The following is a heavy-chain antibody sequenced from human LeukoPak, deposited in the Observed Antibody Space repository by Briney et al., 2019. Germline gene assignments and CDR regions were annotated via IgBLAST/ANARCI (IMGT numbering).Heavy chain of an antibody. CDR1: GFTFSSYG. Sequence: PGGSLRLSCAASGFTFSSYGMHWARQAPGKGLEWVAFIRYDGSNKYYADSVKGRFTISRDNSKNTLYLQMNSLRPEDTALYYCAKDIQRYYDSSGFYLGDAFDMWGQGTMVTVSS. CDR3: AKDIQRYYDSSGFYLGDAFDM. J-gene: IGHJ3*02. D-gene: IGHD3-22*01. CDR2: IRYDGSNK. V-gene: IGHV3-30*02.